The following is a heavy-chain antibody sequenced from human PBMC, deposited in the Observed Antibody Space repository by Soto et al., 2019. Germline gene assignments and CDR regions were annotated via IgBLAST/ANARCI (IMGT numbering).Heavy chain of an antibody. D-gene: IGHD2-15*01. CDR3: ARSRRGGGNFDY. CDR2: IGTAGDT. V-gene: IGHV3-13*01. CDR1: GFTFSSYD. Sequence: SLRLSCAASGFTFSSYDMHWVRQATGKGLEWVSAIGTAGDTYYPGSVKGRFTISRENAKNSLYLQMNSLRAEDTAVYYCARSRRGGGNFDYWGQGTLVTVSS. J-gene: IGHJ4*02.